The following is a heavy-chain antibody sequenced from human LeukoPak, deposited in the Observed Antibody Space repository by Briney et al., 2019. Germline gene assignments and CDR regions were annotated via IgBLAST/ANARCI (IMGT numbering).Heavy chain of an antibody. J-gene: IGHJ4*02. V-gene: IGHV3-21*04. CDR2: ISSSSSYI. D-gene: IGHD2-2*01. CDR1: GFTFSSYS. Sequence: GESLKISCAASGFTFSSYSMNWVRQAPGKGLEWVSSISSSSSYIYYADSVKGRFTISRDNAKNSLYLQMNSLRAEDTALYYCARDDGSTSIDYWGQGTLVTVSS. CDR3: ARDDGSTSIDY.